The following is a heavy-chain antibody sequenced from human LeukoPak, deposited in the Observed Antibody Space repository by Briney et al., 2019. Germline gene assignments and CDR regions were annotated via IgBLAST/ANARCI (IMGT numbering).Heavy chain of an antibody. J-gene: IGHJ5*02. V-gene: IGHV3-66*02. CDR2: IYSDGST. CDR3: ARDGGVPDP. D-gene: IGHD2-8*02. CDR1: GFSVSTNY. Sequence: PGGSLRLSCAASGFSVSTNYMGWVRQAPGKGLEGVSVIYSDGSTHYAESVKGRLTVSRDNSKNTLYLQMNSLRAEDTAVYYCARDGGVPDPWGQGTLVTVSS.